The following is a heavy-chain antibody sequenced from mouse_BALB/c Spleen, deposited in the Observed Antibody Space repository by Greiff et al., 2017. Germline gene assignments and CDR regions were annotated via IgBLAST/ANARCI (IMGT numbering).Heavy chain of an antibody. D-gene: IGHD1-1*01. Sequence: QVQLKQPGAELVMPGASVKMSCKASGYTFTDYWMHWVKQRPGQGLEWIGAIDTSDSYTSYNQKFKGKATLTVDESSSTAYMQLSSLTSEDSAVYYCARDYGSRNWYFDVWGAGTTVTVSS. CDR1: GYTFTDYW. V-gene: IGHV1-69*01. CDR2: IDTSDSYT. J-gene: IGHJ1*01. CDR3: ARDYGSRNWYFDV.